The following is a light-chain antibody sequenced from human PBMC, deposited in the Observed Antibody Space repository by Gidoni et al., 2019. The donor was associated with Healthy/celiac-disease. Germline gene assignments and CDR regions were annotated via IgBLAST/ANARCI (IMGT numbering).Light chain of an antibody. Sequence: EIGLTQSPATLSLSPGERATLSCRASQSVSSYLAWYQQKPGHAPRLLIYDASNRATGIPARFSGSGSGTDFTLTISSLEPEDFAVYYCQQRSNWPPLTFGGGTKVEIK. CDR1: QSVSSY. CDR3: QQRSNWPPLT. J-gene: IGKJ4*01. CDR2: DAS. V-gene: IGKV3-11*01.